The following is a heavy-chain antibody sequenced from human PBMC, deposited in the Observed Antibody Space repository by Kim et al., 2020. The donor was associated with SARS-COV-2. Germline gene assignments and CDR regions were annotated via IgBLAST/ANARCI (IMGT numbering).Heavy chain of an antibody. Sequence: ASVKVSCKTSGYTFISYYVHWVRQAPGQGLEWMGMINPGGGSTSYTQNFQGRVAMTRDTSTSTVFMELSSLRSEDTAVYFCARGGMTQGDVDYSDYWGQGTPVTVSS. D-gene: IGHD1-1*01. CDR2: INPGGGST. V-gene: IGHV1-46*01. CDR3: ARGGMTQGDVDYSDY. CDR1: GYTFISYY. J-gene: IGHJ4*02.